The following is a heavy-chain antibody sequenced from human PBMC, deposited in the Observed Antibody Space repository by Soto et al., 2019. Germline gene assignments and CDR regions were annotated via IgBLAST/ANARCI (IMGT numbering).Heavy chain of an antibody. Sequence: EVQLVESGGGLVKPGGSLRLSCAASGFTFSSYSMNWVRQAPGKGLEWVSSISSSSSYIYYADSVKGRFTISRDNAKNSLYRQMNSLRAEDTAVYYCARAPDEDYGDYGGQVYYYYMDVWGKGTTVTVSS. J-gene: IGHJ6*03. D-gene: IGHD4-17*01. CDR3: ARAPDEDYGDYGGQVYYYYMDV. CDR2: ISSSSSYI. V-gene: IGHV3-21*01. CDR1: GFTFSSYS.